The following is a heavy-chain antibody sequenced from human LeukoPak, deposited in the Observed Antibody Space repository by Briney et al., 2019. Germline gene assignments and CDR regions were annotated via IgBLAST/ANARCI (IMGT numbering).Heavy chain of an antibody. CDR2: ISGSGGST. D-gene: IGHD4-11*01. V-gene: IGHV3-23*01. J-gene: IGHJ6*03. CDR1: GFTFSSYA. CDR3: ARATLYYYYMDV. Sequence: GGSLRLSCAASGFTFSSYAMSWVRQAPGKGLEWVSVISGSGGSTYYADSVKGRFTLSRDNSKNTLYLQMNSLRAEDTAVYYCARATLYYYYMDVWGKGTTVTVSS.